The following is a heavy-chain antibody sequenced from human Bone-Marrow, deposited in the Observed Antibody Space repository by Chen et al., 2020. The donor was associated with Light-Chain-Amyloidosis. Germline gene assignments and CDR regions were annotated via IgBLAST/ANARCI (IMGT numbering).Heavy chain of an antibody. V-gene: IGHV3-23*04. CDR3: TGKGGYFDF. CDR2: VSGSTVST. Sequence: EVQLVEAGGGLVQPGGSLRLSCATSGFNFSSFGMSWVRQAPGKGLEWVSTVSGSTVSTYYAGAVKGRLIISRDNAKSTLYLQMNSLRAGDTAVYFCTGKGGYFDFWGQGSLVTVSS. J-gene: IGHJ4*02. CDR1: GFNFSSFG. D-gene: IGHD3-10*01.